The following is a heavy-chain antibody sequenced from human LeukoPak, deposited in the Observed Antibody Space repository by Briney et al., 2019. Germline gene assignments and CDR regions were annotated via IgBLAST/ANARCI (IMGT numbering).Heavy chain of an antibody. CDR2: INHSGST. CDR3: ARGAPVAGIDY. V-gene: IGHV4-34*01. Sequence: SETLSLTCAVYGGSFSGYYWSWIRQPLGKGLEWIGEINHSGSTNYNPSLKSRVTISVDTSKNQFSLKLSSVTAADTAVYYCARGAPVAGIDYWGQGTLVTVSS. CDR1: GGSFSGYY. D-gene: IGHD6-19*01. J-gene: IGHJ4*02.